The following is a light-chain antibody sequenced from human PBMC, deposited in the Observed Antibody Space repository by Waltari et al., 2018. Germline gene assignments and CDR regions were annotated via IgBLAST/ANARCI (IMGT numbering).Light chain of an antibody. CDR3: SSHTATVPHV. J-gene: IGLJ1*01. V-gene: IGLV2-14*01. CDR1: SNDVRGYGH. CDR2: EVP. Sequence: QSALTQPASVSGSPGQSITISCTGTSNDVRGYGHVSWYQQNPGKAPKLIIYEVPYRPSGISTRFSGSKSGNTASLTISGLQAEDEADYYCSSHTATVPHVFGTGTRVTVV.